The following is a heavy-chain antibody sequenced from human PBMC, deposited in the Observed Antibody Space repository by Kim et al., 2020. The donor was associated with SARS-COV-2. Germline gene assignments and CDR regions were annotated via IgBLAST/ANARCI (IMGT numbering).Heavy chain of an antibody. CDR3: AKDRGVVVVAARVYYYYGMDV. J-gene: IGHJ6*02. CDR2: ISGSGGST. Sequence: GGSLRLSCAASGFTFSSYAMSWVRQAPGKGLEWVSAISGSGGSTYYADSVKGRFTISRDNSKNTLYLQMNSLRAEDTAVYYCAKDRGVVVVAARVYYYYGMDVWGQGTTVTVSS. D-gene: IGHD2-15*01. CDR1: GFTFSSYA. V-gene: IGHV3-23*01.